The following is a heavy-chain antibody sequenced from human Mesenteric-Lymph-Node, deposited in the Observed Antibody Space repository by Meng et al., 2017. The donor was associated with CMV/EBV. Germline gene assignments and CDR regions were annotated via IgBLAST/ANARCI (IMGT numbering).Heavy chain of an antibody. D-gene: IGHD6-13*01. CDR1: GGSFSGYY. CDR3: ARLVGQQLTTYYYYGMDV. CDR2: INHSGST. Sequence: SETLSLTCAVYGGSFSGYYWSWIRQPPGKGLEWIGEINHSGSTNYNPSLKSRVTISVDTSKNQFSLKLSSVTAADTAVYYCARLVGQQLTTYYYYGMDVWGQGTTVTVSS. J-gene: IGHJ6*02. V-gene: IGHV4-34*01.